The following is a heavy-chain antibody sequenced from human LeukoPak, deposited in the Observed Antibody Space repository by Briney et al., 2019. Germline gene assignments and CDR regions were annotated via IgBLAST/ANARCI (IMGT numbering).Heavy chain of an antibody. CDR3: ARSSSSWSEFDY. Sequence: PGGSLRLSCAASGFTFSSYAMHWVRQAPGKGLEWVAVISYDGSNKYYADSVKGRFTISRDNSKNTLYLQMNSLRAEDTAVYYCARSSSSWSEFDYWGQGTLVTVSS. V-gene: IGHV3-30-3*01. CDR1: GFTFSSYA. J-gene: IGHJ4*02. CDR2: ISYDGSNK. D-gene: IGHD6-13*01.